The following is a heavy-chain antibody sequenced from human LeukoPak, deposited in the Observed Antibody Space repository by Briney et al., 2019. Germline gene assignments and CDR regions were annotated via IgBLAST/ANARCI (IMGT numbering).Heavy chain of an antibody. D-gene: IGHD2-21*02. CDR1: GYTFSMYG. Sequence: ASVKVSCKASGYTFSMYGITWVRQAPGQGLEWMGWISTYNGNTNYAQKVQGRVTMTTDTSASTVYMELRSLGSDDTAVYYCARVGVVTATGNRLFDYWGQGTLVTVSS. J-gene: IGHJ4*02. V-gene: IGHV1-18*01. CDR3: ARVGVVTATGNRLFDY. CDR2: ISTYNGNT.